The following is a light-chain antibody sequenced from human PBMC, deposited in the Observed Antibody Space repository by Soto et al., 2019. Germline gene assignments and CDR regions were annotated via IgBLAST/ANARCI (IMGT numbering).Light chain of an antibody. CDR3: QQDKSYPWT. Sequence: DIQMTQSPSTLSASVGDRVTITCRASQSISSWLAWYQQNPGKAPKLLIYDASSLESGVPSRFSGSGSGTEVTLTISSLQPDDFATYYCQQDKSYPWTVGQGTKVEIK. CDR1: QSISSW. V-gene: IGKV1-5*01. J-gene: IGKJ1*01. CDR2: DAS.